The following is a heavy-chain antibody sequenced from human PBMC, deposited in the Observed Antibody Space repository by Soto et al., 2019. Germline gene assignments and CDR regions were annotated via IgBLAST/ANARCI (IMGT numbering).Heavy chain of an antibody. D-gene: IGHD3-3*01. V-gene: IGHV1-18*01. Sequence: ASVKVSCKASGYTFTSYGISWVRQAPGQGLEWMGWISAYNGNTNYAQKLQGRVTMTTDTSTSTAYMELRSLRSDDTAVYYCARERRVAGRLRLSDNYYYMDVSGKGTTVTLPS. CDR1: GYTFTSYG. J-gene: IGHJ6*03. CDR2: ISAYNGNT. CDR3: ARERRVAGRLRLSDNYYYMDV.